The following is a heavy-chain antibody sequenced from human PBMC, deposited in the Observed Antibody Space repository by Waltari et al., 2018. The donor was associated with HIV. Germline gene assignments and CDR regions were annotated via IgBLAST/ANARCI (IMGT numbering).Heavy chain of an antibody. CDR1: GGTFSSYA. J-gene: IGHJ5*02. V-gene: IGHV1-69*01. CDR3: ARGPYCSSTSCYYPFDP. Sequence: QVQLVQSGAEVKKPGSSVKVSCKASGGTFSSYAISWVRQAPGQGLEWMGGIIPIFGTANYAQKFQGRVTITADESTSTAYMELSSLRSEDTAVYYCARGPYCSSTSCYYPFDPWGQGTLVTVSS. D-gene: IGHD2-2*01. CDR2: IIPIFGTA.